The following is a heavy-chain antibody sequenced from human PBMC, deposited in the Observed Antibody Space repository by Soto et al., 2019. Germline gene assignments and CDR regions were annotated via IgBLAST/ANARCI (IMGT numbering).Heavy chain of an antibody. CDR3: ARDSGWLQFDY. V-gene: IGHV1-69*04. J-gene: IGHJ4*02. D-gene: IGHD5-12*01. CDR2: IIPILGIA. Sequence: SVKVSCKASGGTFSSYTISWVRQAPGQGLEWMGRIIPILGIANYAQKFQGRVTITADKSTSTAYMELSSLRSEDTAVYYCARDSGWLQFDYWGQGTLVTVSS. CDR1: GGTFSSYT.